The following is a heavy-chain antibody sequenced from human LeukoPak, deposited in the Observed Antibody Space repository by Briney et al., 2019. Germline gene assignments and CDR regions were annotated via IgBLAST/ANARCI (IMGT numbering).Heavy chain of an antibody. CDR2: INPSAGNT. V-gene: IGHV1-46*01. J-gene: IGHJ4*02. D-gene: IGHD2-21*02. CDR1: GYTLTSYY. Sequence: ASVKVSCKASGYTLTSYYMHWLRQAPGQGLEWMGIINPSAGNTNYAQRFQGRVTMTRDTSTSTVYMELSSLRSEDTAVNYCARGLKLVVVTAISEDFDYWGRGTLVTVSS. CDR3: ARGLKLVVVTAISEDFDY.